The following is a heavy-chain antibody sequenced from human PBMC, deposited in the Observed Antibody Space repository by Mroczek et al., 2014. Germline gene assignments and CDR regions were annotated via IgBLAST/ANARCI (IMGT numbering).Heavy chain of an antibody. D-gene: IGHD1-1*01. CDR3: ARDLKGDNWNDVPDDAFDY. CDR2: IKQDGSEK. CDR1: GFTFSSYW. V-gene: IGHV3-7*01. Sequence: VQLVEVWGGLVQPGGASRLSCAASGFTFSSYWMSWVRQAPGKGLEWVANIKQDGSEKYYVDSVKGRFTISRDNAKNSLYLQMNSLRAEDTAVYYCARDLKGDNWNDVPDDAFDYLGPRDNGHRLF. J-gene: IGHJ3*02.